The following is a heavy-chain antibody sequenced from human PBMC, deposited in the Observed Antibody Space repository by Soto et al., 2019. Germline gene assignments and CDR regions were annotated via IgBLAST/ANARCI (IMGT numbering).Heavy chain of an antibody. V-gene: IGHV3-23*01. J-gene: IGHJ4*02. CDR2: ISGSGSNT. CDR3: APCGGACYSPFDY. Sequence: EVQLLESGGGLVQPGGSLRLSCAASGFTFSSYAMAWVRQAPGKGLEWVSSISGSGSNTYYAGSVKGRFTISRDNSKNTLFLQMNSLRVEDTAVYYCAPCGGACYSPFDYWGQGTLVTVSS. D-gene: IGHD2-21*02. CDR1: GFTFSSYA.